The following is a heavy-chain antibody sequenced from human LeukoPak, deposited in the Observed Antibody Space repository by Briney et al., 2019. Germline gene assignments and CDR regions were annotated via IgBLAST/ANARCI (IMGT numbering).Heavy chain of an antibody. CDR3: ARDRSRYYGMDV. V-gene: IGHV3-33*08. J-gene: IGHJ6*02. Sequence: GGSLRLSCAASGIAFRSFTMHWVRQAPGKGLEWVAVIWFDGSNKYYPDSVKGRFTISRDNSKNTLYLQMSSLRDEDTAVYYCARDRSRYYGMDVWGQGTTVTVSS. D-gene: IGHD6-25*01. CDR1: GIAFRSFT. CDR2: IWFDGSNK.